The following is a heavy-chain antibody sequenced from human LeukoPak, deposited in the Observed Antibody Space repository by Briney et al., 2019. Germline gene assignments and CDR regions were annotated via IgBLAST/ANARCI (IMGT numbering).Heavy chain of an antibody. CDR2: IYNSGST. CDR3: ARHGRWLDGNWFDP. Sequence: PSETLSLTCTVSGGSISSGGYYWSWVRQHPGKGLEWIGHIYNSGSTSYSPPLKSRVTISVDTSKNQFSLKLSSVTAADTAVYYCARHGRWLDGNWFDPWGQGTLVTVSS. V-gene: IGHV4-31*03. CDR1: GGSISSGGYY. D-gene: IGHD6-19*01. J-gene: IGHJ5*02.